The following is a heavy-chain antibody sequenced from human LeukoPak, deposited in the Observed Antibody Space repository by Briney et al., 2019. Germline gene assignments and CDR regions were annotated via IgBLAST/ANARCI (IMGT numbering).Heavy chain of an antibody. Sequence: GGSLRLSCVASGFTFSSYAMHWVRQAPGKGLEWVSYISSSSSTIYYADSVKGRFTISRDNAKNSLYLQMNSLRAEDTAVYYCARDLIWSNYWGQGTLVTVSS. CDR1: GFTFSSYA. CDR2: ISSSSSTI. V-gene: IGHV3-48*01. D-gene: IGHD3-3*01. J-gene: IGHJ4*02. CDR3: ARDLIWSNY.